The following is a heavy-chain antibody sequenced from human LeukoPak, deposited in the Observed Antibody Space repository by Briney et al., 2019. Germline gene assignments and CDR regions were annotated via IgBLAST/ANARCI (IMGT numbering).Heavy chain of an antibody. CDR3: ARDRHIAAAVYYYCMDV. CDR1: GYTFTSYI. J-gene: IGHJ6*03. V-gene: IGHV1-18*01. D-gene: IGHD6-13*01. Sequence: ASVKVSCKASGYTFTSYIISWVRQAPGQGLEWMGWINAYNGNTDYAQRVQGRVTMTTDTSTSTAYMELRSLRSDDTAVYYCARDRHIAAAVYYYCMDVWGKGTPVTVSS. CDR2: INAYNGNT.